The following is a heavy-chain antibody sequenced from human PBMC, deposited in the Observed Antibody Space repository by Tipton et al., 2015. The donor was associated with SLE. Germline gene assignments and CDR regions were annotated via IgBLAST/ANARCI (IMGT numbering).Heavy chain of an antibody. CDR2: IYTSGST. CDR1: GGSISSYY. Sequence: TLSLTCTVSGGSISSYYWSWIRQPAGKGLEWIGRIYTSGSTNYNPSLKSRVTMSVDTSKNQFSLKLSSVIAADTAVYCCAGEGIVGATGGAFDIWGQGTMVTVSS. J-gene: IGHJ3*02. V-gene: IGHV4-4*07. D-gene: IGHD1-26*01. CDR3: AGEGIVGATGGAFDI.